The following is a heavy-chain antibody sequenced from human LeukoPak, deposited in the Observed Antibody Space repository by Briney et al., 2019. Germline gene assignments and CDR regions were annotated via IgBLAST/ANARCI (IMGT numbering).Heavy chain of an antibody. D-gene: IGHD7-27*01. V-gene: IGHV4-34*01. J-gene: IGHJ5*02. CDR2: INHSGST. CDR1: GGSFSGYY. CDR3: ARGSSLGIKGGTWFDP. Sequence: SETLSLTCAVYGGSFSGYYWSWIRQPPGKGLEWIGEINHSGSTNYNPSLKSRVTISVDTSKNQFSLKLSSVTAADTAVYYCARGSSLGIKGGTWFDPWGQGTLVTVSS.